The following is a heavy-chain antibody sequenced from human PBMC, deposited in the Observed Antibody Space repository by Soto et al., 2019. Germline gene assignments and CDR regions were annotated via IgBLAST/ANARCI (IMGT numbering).Heavy chain of an antibody. D-gene: IGHD3-16*02. CDR2: ISFDGDKT. Sequence: GGSLRLSCAASGFTFKIYALHWVRQAPGKGLEWVAVISFDGDKTYYADSVKGRFTISRDNFKNTLSLQMNNLRIEDAGLYFCAREDDYNYRYFNYGLDVWGQGTTVTVSS. J-gene: IGHJ6*02. CDR1: GFTFKIYA. CDR3: AREDDYNYRYFNYGLDV. V-gene: IGHV3-30-3*01.